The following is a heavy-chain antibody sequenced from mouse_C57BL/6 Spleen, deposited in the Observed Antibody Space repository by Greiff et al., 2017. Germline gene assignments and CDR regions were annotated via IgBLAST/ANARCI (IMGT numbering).Heavy chain of an antibody. Sequence: QVQLQQPGAELVKPGASVTLSCKASGYTFTSYWLHWVKQRPGQGLAWIGMIHPNSGSTNYNEKFKSKATLTVDKSSSTAYMQLSSLTSEDSAVYYCAMPHYYGSSYGYFDVWGTGTTLTVSS. CDR3: AMPHYYGSSYGYFDV. J-gene: IGHJ1*03. CDR1: GYTFTSYW. CDR2: IHPNSGST. D-gene: IGHD1-1*01. V-gene: IGHV1-64*01.